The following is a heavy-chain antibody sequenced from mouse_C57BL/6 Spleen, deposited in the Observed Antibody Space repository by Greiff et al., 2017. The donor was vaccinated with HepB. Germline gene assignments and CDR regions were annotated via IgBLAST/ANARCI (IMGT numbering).Heavy chain of an antibody. D-gene: IGHD1-1*01. Sequence: QVQLQQPGTELVKPGASVKLSCKASGYTFTSYWMHWVKQRPGQGHEWIGNINPSNGGNNYNEKFKSKATLTVDKSSSTAYMQLSSLTSEDSAVYYCARDYGLTDYWGQGTTLTVSS. CDR3: ARDYGLTDY. J-gene: IGHJ2*01. CDR1: GYTFTSYW. V-gene: IGHV1-53*01. CDR2: INPSNGGN.